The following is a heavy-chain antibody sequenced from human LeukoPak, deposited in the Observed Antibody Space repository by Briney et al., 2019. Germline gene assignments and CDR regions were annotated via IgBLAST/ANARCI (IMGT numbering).Heavy chain of an antibody. CDR3: ARVEQWLPGREEY. D-gene: IGHD6-19*01. J-gene: IGHJ4*02. CDR1: GFTFSNFA. Sequence: PGGSLRLSCTASGFTFSNFAMMWLRQAPEKGPEWVSAIRGSGGGTAYADSVRGRFTVSRDNSKNTLFLQMSRLRADDTAVYYCARVEQWLPGREEYWGQGTLVTVSS. CDR2: IRGSGGGT. V-gene: IGHV3-23*01.